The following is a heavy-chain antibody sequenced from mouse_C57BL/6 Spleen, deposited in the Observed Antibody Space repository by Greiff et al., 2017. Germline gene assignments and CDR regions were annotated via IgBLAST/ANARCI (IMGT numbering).Heavy chain of an antibody. D-gene: IGHD4-1*01. J-gene: IGHJ3*01. V-gene: IGHV1-50*01. CDR1: GYTFTSYW. CDR3: ARGTGTLKAWFAY. CDR2: IDPSDSYT. Sequence: QVQLQQPGAELVKPGASVKLSCKASGYTFTSYWMQWVKQRPGQGLEWIGEIDPSDSYTNYNQKFKGKATLTVNTSSSTAYMQLSSLTSEDSAVYYCARGTGTLKAWFAYWGQGTLVTVSA.